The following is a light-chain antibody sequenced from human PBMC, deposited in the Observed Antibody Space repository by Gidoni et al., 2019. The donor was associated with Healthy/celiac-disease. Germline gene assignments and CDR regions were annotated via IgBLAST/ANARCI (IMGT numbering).Light chain of an antibody. CDR2: AAS. CDR1: QSITRY. CDR3: QQSSSTPFT. J-gene: IGKJ3*01. Sequence: DNQMTQAPSSLSASVGDRVTITCRASQSITRYLNWYQQKPGKAPKLLIYAASSLQSGVPSRFSGSGSGTDFTLTISSLQPEDFATYYCQQSSSTPFTFXPXTKVDIK. V-gene: IGKV1-39*01.